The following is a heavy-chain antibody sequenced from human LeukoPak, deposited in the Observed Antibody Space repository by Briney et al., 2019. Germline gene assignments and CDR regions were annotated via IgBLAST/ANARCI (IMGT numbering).Heavy chain of an antibody. CDR1: VGSLSRYY. CDR3: ARDLYDILTGYAFDI. J-gene: IGHJ3*02. Sequence: LETLSLTRTVSVGSLSRYYWSWIRQPPGKGLEWIGYIYYGGSTNYNPSLKSRVTISVDTSKNQFSLKLSSVTAADTAVYYCARDLYDILTGYAFDIWGQGTMVTVSS. D-gene: IGHD3-9*01. V-gene: IGHV4-59*12. CDR2: IYYGGST.